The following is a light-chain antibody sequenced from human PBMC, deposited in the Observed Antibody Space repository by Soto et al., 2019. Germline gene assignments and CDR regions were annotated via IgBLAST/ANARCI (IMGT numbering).Light chain of an antibody. Sequence: QSVLTQPASVSGSPGQSITISCTGTGSDVGGYKYVSWYQQLPGKAPKLMIYDVSYRPSGVSDRFSGSKSGNTASLIISGLQAEDEADYYCCSYASSSPFVFGTGTKLTVL. CDR1: GSDVGGYKY. CDR3: CSYASSSPFV. J-gene: IGLJ1*01. V-gene: IGLV2-14*01. CDR2: DVS.